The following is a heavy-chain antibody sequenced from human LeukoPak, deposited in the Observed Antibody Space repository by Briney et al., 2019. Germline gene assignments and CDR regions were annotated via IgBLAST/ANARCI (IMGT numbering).Heavy chain of an antibody. D-gene: IGHD2-2*01. J-gene: IGHJ5*02. CDR1: GGSISSSSYY. V-gene: IGHV4-39*07. CDR2: INHSGST. Sequence: KPSETLSLTCTVSGGSISSSSYYWGWIRQPPGKGLEWIGEINHSGSTNSNPSLKSRVTISVDTSKNQFSLKLSSVTAADTAVYYCGRRQVVVGFDPWGQGTLVTVSS. CDR3: GRRQVVVGFDP.